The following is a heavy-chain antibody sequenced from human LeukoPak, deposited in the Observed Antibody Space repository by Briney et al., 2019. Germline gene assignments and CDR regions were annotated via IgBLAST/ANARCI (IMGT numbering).Heavy chain of an antibody. CDR1: GGSFSGYY. CDR3: AREYYDILTGYKVFDY. J-gene: IGHJ4*02. V-gene: IGHV4-59*01. CDR2: IYYSGST. D-gene: IGHD3-9*01. Sequence: SETLSLTCAAYGGSFSGYYWSWIRQPPGKGLEWIGYIYYSGSTNYNPSLKSRVTISVDTSKNQFSLKLSSVTAADTAVYYCAREYYDILTGYKVFDYWGQGTLVTVSS.